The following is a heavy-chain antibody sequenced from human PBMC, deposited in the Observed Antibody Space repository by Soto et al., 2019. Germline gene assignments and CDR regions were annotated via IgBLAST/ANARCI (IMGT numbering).Heavy chain of an antibody. CDR1: GYTFTSYY. J-gene: IGHJ4*02. Sequence: ASVKVSCKASGYTFTSYYMLWVRQAPGQGLEWMGIINPSGGSTSYAQKFQGRVTMTRDTSTSTVYMELSSLRSEDTAVYYCARGGGIAAAVYYFDYWGQGTLVTVSS. CDR2: INPSGGST. CDR3: ARGGGIAAAVYYFDY. D-gene: IGHD6-13*01. V-gene: IGHV1-46*01.